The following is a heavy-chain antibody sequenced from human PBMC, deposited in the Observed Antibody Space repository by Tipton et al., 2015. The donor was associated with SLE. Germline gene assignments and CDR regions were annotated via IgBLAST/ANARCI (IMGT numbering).Heavy chain of an antibody. CDR2: IYFGGST. D-gene: IGHD3-10*01. CDR1: GGSISSSGFY. Sequence: TLSLTCTVSGGSISSSGFYWTWIRQHPGKGLEWIGYIYFGGSTTYSHSLKSQVTISIDTSKNQFALELRSVTVADTAIYYCARTTYYGSADFWGRGTLVTVSS. CDR3: ARTTYYGSADF. J-gene: IGHJ4*02. V-gene: IGHV4-31*01.